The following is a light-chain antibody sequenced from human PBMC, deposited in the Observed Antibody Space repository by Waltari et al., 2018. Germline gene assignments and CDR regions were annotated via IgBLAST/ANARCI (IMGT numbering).Light chain of an antibody. CDR2: DVN. CDR1: SSDVGRHDS. CDR3: SSQSSDAVVI. J-gene: IGLJ2*01. Sequence: QSALTQPASVSGSPGQSITISCTGCSSDVGRHDSVSWYQDHPGQAPKVIIYDVNNRPSGASDRFSGSKSGNTASLTISGLQAEDEANYYCSSQSSDAVVIFGGGTKLTVL. V-gene: IGLV2-14*03.